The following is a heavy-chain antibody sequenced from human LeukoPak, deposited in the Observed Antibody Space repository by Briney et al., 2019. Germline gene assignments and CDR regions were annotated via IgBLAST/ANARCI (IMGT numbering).Heavy chain of an antibody. CDR3: ARGRNYDILTGYYRKNNNYYYYMDV. CDR1: GGSFSGYY. J-gene: IGHJ6*03. V-gene: IGHV4-34*01. Sequence: PSETLSLTCAVYGGSFSGYYWSWIRQPPGKGLEWIGEINHSGSTNYSPSLKSRVTISVDTSKNQFSLKLSSVTAADTAVYYCARGRNYDILTGYYRKNNNYYYYMDVWGKGTTVTVSS. D-gene: IGHD3-9*01. CDR2: INHSGST.